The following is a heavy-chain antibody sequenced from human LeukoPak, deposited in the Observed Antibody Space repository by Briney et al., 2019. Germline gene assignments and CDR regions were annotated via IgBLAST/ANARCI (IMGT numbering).Heavy chain of an antibody. CDR1: NYSISSGYF. D-gene: IGHD3-10*01. CDR2: FYHTGSP. Sequence: PSETLSLTCTVSNYSISSGYFWGWIRQPPGKELEWIGSFYHTGSPYYNPSLQSRVTISVDTSKNQFSLKLSSITAADTAVYYCARDAKYYYGSRTYFFFEYWGQGTPLTVSS. J-gene: IGHJ4*02. V-gene: IGHV4-38-2*02. CDR3: ARDAKYYYGSRTYFFFEY.